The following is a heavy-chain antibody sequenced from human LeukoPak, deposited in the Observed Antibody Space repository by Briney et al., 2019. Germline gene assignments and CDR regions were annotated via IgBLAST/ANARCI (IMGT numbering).Heavy chain of an antibody. CDR1: GGSISSYY. CDR3: ARGRIAARLNFDY. J-gene: IGHJ4*02. V-gene: IGHV4-59*01. CDR2: IYYSGST. Sequence: SETLSLTCTVSGGSISSYYWSWIRQPPGKGLEWIGYIYYSGSTNYNPSLKSRVTISVDTSKNQFSLKLSSVTAADTAVYYCARGRIAARLNFDYWGQGTPVTVSS. D-gene: IGHD6-6*01.